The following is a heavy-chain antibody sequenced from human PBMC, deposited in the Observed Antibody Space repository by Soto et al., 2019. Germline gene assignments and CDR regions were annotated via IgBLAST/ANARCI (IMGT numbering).Heavy chain of an antibody. V-gene: IGHV1-69*01. J-gene: IGHJ3*02. CDR1: GGSVNSHA. CDR3: ARSRNVAEFNDYGGNYHGFDI. Sequence: QVQLEQSGADVKKAGSSVKVSCTAFGGSVNSHAISWVRQAPGQGLEWMGGIIPMFGTPTYAQKFQAGVTISAEESTSTVYLDLSSLRSEDTAVYYCARSRNVAEFNDYGGNYHGFDIWGQGTMVTVSS. CDR2: IIPMFGTP. D-gene: IGHD4-17*01.